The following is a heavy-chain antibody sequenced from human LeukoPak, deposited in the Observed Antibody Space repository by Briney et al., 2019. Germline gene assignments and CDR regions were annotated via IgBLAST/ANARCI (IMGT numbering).Heavy chain of an antibody. D-gene: IGHD3-10*01. J-gene: IGHJ5*02. Sequence: SETLSLTCTVSGGSISSGSYYWSWIRQPAGKGLEWIGRIYTSGSTNYNPSLKSRVTMSVDTSKNQFSLNLRSVTAADTAVYYCARDHEAVGVTMLGGPTNWFDPWGQGTLVTVSS. CDR3: ARDHEAVGVTMLGGPTNWFDP. CDR2: IYTSGST. CDR1: GGSISSGSYY. V-gene: IGHV4-61*02.